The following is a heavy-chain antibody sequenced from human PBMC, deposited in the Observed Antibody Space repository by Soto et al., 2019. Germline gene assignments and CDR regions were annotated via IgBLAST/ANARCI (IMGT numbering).Heavy chain of an antibody. CDR2: IIPIFGTA. Sequence: QVQLVQSGAEVKKPGSSVKVSCKASVGTFSSYAIIWVRQAPGQGLEWMGGIIPIFGTANYDKNFHGRVTITADKSTSTAYMEMRSLRSEDTAVYYCSSRYSISLRETPPYFYFYGMDVWGQGNTVKVSS. D-gene: IGHD6-13*01. CDR1: VGTFSSYA. V-gene: IGHV1-69*06. J-gene: IGHJ6*01. CDR3: SSRYSISLRETPPYFYFYGMDV.